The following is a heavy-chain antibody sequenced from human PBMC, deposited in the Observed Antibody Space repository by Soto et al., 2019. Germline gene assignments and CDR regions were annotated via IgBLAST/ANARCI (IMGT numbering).Heavy chain of an antibody. CDR3: ARGESSWFSDV. J-gene: IGHJ6*02. V-gene: IGHV1-69*01. Sequence: QVQLVQSGAEVKKPGSSVKVSCKASGGTFSSFAISWVRQVPGQGLEWMGGIIPMIETPNYAQNFQGRLTITADESTNIADMDLSSLRSEDTAVYFCARGESSWFSDVWGQGTTVIVS. D-gene: IGHD6-19*01. CDR1: GGTFSSFA. CDR2: IIPMIETP.